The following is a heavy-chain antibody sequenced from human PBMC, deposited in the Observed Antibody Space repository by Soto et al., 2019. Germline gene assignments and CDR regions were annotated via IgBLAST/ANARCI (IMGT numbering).Heavy chain of an antibody. CDR3: ARPSLHASHEDTGYPYFDV. CDR2: VHYSGAT. V-gene: IGHV4-59*01. Sequence: SSTXSVTGTFSVLSINVYYFNWIRQTPGKGLEWIGYVHYSGATKFRSSLKSRLDISVDTSENQFSMKLTSVTAADTAVYYCARPSLHASHEDTGYPYFDVCGQ. CDR1: VLSINVYY. J-gene: IGHJ4*01. D-gene: IGHD3-9*01.